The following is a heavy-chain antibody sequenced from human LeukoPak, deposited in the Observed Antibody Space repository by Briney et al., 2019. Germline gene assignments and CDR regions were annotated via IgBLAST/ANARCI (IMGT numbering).Heavy chain of an antibody. Sequence: PGGSLRLSCAASGFTFSSYAVSWVRQAPGVGLEWVSTISGRGGSTFYADSVKGRFTISRDNSKNTLYLQMNSLRADDTAVYYCAKDPRYFDWLLLGNWFDPWGQGTLVTVSS. D-gene: IGHD3-9*01. J-gene: IGHJ5*02. CDR3: AKDPRYFDWLLLGNWFDP. CDR2: ISGRGGST. V-gene: IGHV3-23*01. CDR1: GFTFSSYA.